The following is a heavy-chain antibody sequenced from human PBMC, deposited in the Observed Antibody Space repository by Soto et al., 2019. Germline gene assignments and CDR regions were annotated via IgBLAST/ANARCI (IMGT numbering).Heavy chain of an antibody. J-gene: IGHJ6*02. V-gene: IGHV3-43D*03. Sequence: GGSLRLSCAASGFTFDDYAMHWVRQAPGKGLEWVSLISWDGGSTYYADSVKGRFTISRDNSKNSLYLQMNSLRAEDTALYYCAKDIRPFADYYYGMDVWGQGTTVTVSS. CDR2: ISWDGGST. CDR1: GFTFDDYA. CDR3: AKDIRPFADYYYGMDV.